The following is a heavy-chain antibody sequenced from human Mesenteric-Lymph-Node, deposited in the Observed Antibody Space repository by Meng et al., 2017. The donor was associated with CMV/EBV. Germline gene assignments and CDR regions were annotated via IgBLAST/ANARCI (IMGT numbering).Heavy chain of an antibody. CDR3: ARDLFLGYGSGNYRTFQF. J-gene: IGHJ4*02. D-gene: IGHD3-10*01. CDR1: GYMFTAYY. Sequence: ASVKVSCKASGYMFTAYYIHWVRQAPGQGLEWMGCSNPNGGDINYAEKFRDKVTMTWDTSISTAYMELSRLGSDDTAVYFCARDLFLGYGSGNYRTFQFWGQGTLVTVSS. V-gene: IGHV1-2*02. CDR2: SNPNGGDI.